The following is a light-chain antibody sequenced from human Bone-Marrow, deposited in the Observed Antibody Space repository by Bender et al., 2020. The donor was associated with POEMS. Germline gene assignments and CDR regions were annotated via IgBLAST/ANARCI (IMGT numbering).Light chain of an antibody. CDR2: DVN. J-gene: IGLJ1*01. Sequence: QSALTQPASVSGSPGQAIIISCTGTISDIGTYKFVSWYQQHPGKAPKLIISDVNKRPSGVPDRFSGSKSDNTASLTISGLQAEDEADYYCSSYAGSDTRVFGTGTKVTVI. CDR3: SSYAGSDTRV. CDR1: ISDIGTYKF. V-gene: IGLV2-14*03.